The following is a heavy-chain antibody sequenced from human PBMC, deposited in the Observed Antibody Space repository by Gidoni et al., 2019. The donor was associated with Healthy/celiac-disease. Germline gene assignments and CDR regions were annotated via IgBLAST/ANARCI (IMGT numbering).Heavy chain of an antibody. D-gene: IGHD4-17*01. Sequence: EVQLLESGGGLVQPGGSLRLSCAASGFTFSSYAMSWVRQAPGKGLEWVSAISGNGGSTYYADSVKGRFTISRDNSKNTLYLQMNSLRAEDTAVYYCAGRPDYGDSLDWGQGTLVTVSS. CDR2: ISGNGGST. CDR3: AGRPDYGDSLD. V-gene: IGHV3-23*01. J-gene: IGHJ4*02. CDR1: GFTFSSYA.